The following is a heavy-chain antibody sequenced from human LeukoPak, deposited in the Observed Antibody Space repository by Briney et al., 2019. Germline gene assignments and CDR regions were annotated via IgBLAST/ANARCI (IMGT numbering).Heavy chain of an antibody. CDR2: INHSGST. J-gene: IGHJ6*02. V-gene: IGHV4-34*01. D-gene: IGHD5-18*01. Sequence: SETLSLTCAVYGGSFSGYYWSWIRQPPGKGLEWIGEINHSGSTNYNPSLKSRVTISVDTSKNQFSLKLSSVTAADTAVYYRARDTAMVTPYYGMDVWGQGTTVTVSS. CDR1: GGSFSGYY. CDR3: ARDTAMVTPYYGMDV.